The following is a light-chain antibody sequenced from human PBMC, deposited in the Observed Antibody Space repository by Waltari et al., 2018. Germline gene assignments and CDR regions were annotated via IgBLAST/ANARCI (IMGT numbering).Light chain of an antibody. CDR2: YKSDSEK. V-gene: IGLV5-37*01. CDR1: SAINVGNFI. Sequence: QPVLTQPPSSSASPGDSARLTCTLPSAINVGNFIIYLYPQQPGSPPRSLLYYKSDSEKAQGSGVPSRFSGSKDASANAGILLSSGLQSEDEADYYCMFWPNNVWVFGGGTKLTVL. J-gene: IGLJ3*02. CDR3: MFWPNNVWV.